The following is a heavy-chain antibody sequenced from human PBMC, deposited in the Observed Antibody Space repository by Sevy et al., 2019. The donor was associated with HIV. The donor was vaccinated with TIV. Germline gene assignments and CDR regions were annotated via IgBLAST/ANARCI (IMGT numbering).Heavy chain of an antibody. D-gene: IGHD2-21*02. J-gene: IGHJ4*02. Sequence: GGSLRLSCAASGFTFSSYAMHWVRQAPGKGLEWVAVISYDGSNKYYADSVKGRFTISRDNSKNTLYLQMNSLRAGDTAVYYCARAAYCGGDCYLYYFDYWGQGTLVTVSS. CDR3: ARAAYCGGDCYLYYFDY. CDR2: ISYDGSNK. V-gene: IGHV3-30-3*01. CDR1: GFTFSSYA.